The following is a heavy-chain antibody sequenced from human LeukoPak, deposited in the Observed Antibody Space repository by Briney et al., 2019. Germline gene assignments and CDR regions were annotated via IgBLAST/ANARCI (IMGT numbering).Heavy chain of an antibody. J-gene: IGHJ4*02. Sequence: SETLSLTCTVSGGSISSYYWSWIRQPAGKGLGWIGRIYSSGSTNYNPSLTSRITMSVDTSKNQFSLKLSSVTAADTAIYYCARGGRYADYWGQGTLVTVSS. CDR1: GGSISSYY. CDR2: IYSSGST. CDR3: ARGGRYADY. V-gene: IGHV4-4*07. D-gene: IGHD5-12*01.